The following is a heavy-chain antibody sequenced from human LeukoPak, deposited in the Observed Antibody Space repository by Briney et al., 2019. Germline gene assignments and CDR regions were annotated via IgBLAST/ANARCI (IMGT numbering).Heavy chain of an antibody. CDR2: IIPIFGTA. D-gene: IGHD3-10*01. V-gene: IGHV1-69*13. Sequence: SVKVFCTASGGTFSSYAISWVRQAPGQGLEWMGGIIPIFGTANYAQKFQGRVTITADESTSTAYMELSSLRSEDTAVYYCARDREQFYGSGSYLSYWGQGTLVTVSS. CDR1: GGTFSSYA. J-gene: IGHJ4*02. CDR3: ARDREQFYGSGSYLSY.